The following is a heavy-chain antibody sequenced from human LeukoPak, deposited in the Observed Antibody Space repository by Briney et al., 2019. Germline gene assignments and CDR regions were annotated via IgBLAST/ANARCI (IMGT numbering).Heavy chain of an antibody. J-gene: IGHJ3*02. D-gene: IGHD1-26*01. Sequence: SETQSLTCAVYGGSFSVYYWSWIRQPPGKGRQWIGEINHRGRTNYSTSLKSRVPLSVDTSKNQFSLKVDSVHAADTAVYYCARWEWVDVNRGSLRGFDIWGQGTMVTVSS. CDR1: GGSFSVYY. CDR2: INHRGRT. V-gene: IGHV4-34*01. CDR3: ARWEWVDVNRGSLRGFDI.